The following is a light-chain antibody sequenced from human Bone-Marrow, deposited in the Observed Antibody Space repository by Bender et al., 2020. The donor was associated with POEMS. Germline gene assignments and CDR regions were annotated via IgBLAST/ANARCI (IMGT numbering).Light chain of an antibody. Sequence: QSALTQPASVSASPGQSITISCTGTSSDVGGYNYVSWYQQHPGKAPKLIIYDVSNRPSGVSNRFSGSQSGNTASLTISGLQSDDEAEYYCCSYAGPWVFGGGTKVTVL. CDR2: DVS. CDR1: SSDVGGYNY. J-gene: IGLJ2*01. V-gene: IGLV2-14*03. CDR3: CSYAGPWV.